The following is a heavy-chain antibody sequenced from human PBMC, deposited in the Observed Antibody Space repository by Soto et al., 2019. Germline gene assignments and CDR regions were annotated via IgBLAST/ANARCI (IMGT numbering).Heavy chain of an antibody. J-gene: IGHJ4*01. CDR3: ARSLSVTLFDN. CDR2: IYYSGST. D-gene: IGHD4-17*01. Sequence: QVQLQESGPGLVKPSQTLSLTCTVSGGSISTGGYYWTWIRQHPGKGLEWIGYIYYSGSTYYNPSLKSRVTISVDTSKNQFSLKLSAVTAADTAVYYCARSLSVTLFDNWGHGTLVTVSS. V-gene: IGHV4-31*03. CDR1: GGSISTGGYY.